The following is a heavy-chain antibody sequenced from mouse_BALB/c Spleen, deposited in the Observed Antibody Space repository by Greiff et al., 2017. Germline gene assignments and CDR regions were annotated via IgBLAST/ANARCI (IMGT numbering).Heavy chain of an antibody. J-gene: IGHJ4*01. V-gene: IGHV5-12-1*01. D-gene: IGHD2-3*01. CDR2: ISSGGGST. Sequence: EVKLMESGGGLVKPGGSLTLSCAASGFAFSSYDMSWVRQTPEKRLEWVAYISSGGGSTYYPDTVKGRFTISRDNAKNTLYLQMSSLKSEDTAMYYCARQDGYYDAMDYWGQGTSVTVSS. CDR1: GFAFSSYD. CDR3: ARQDGYYDAMDY.